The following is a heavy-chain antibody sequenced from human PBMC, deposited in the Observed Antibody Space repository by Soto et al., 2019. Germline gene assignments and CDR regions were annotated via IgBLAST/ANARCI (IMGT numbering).Heavy chain of an antibody. CDR1: GFTFNTYW. Sequence: EVQLVESGGGLVQPGGSLRLSCAASGFTFNTYWMSWVRQAPGKGLEWVANMKKDGSLTHYLDSVRGRFTISRDNAKSSLYLEMNSLTAEVTGVYYCVRVRDGFNDGWLAPWGQGTLVIVSP. CDR3: VRVRDGFNDGWLAP. J-gene: IGHJ5*02. D-gene: IGHD1-1*01. CDR2: MKKDGSLT. V-gene: IGHV3-7*01.